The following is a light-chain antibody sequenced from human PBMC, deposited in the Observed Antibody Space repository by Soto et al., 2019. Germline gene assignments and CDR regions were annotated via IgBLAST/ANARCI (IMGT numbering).Light chain of an antibody. J-gene: IGLJ2*01. V-gene: IGLV3-1*01. CDR1: KLGDKY. CDR2: QDS. CDR3: QAWDSSTRV. Sequence: SYELNQPPSVSVSPGPTASITCSGDKLGDKYACWYQQKPGQAPVLVIYQDSKRPSGIPERFSGSNSGNTATLTISGTQAMDEADYYCQAWDSSTRVFGGGTKLTVL.